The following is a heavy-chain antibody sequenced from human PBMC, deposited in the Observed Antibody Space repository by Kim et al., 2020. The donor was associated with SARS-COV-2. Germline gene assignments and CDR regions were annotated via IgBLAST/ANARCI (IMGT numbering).Heavy chain of an antibody. Sequence: YAQKFQGRVTITADESTSTAYMGLSSLRSEDTAVYYCARVGLGVATRFDYWGQGTLVTVSS. D-gene: IGHD3-16*01. CDR3: ARVGLGVATRFDY. J-gene: IGHJ4*02. V-gene: IGHV1-69*01.